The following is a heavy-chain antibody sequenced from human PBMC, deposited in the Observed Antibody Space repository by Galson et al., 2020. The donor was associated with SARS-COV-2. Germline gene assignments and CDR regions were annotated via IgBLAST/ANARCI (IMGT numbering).Heavy chain of an antibody. J-gene: IGHJ4*01. CDR3: VTIVGAT. Sequence: GESLKISCAASGFTFSSYTMNWVRQAPGKGLEWVSYISGSSSNIDYADSVKGRFTISRDNAKNSLFLQMNSLRVEDTAVYYCVTIVGATWGHGTLVTVSS. V-gene: IGHV3-48*01. CDR1: GFTFSSYT. D-gene: IGHD1-26*01. CDR2: ISGSSSNI.